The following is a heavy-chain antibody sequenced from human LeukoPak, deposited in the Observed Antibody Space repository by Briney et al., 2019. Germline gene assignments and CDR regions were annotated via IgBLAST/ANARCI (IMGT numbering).Heavy chain of an antibody. CDR1: GYSFTSYW. CDR3: ARGSSGSYPEANYFDY. Sequence: GESLKISCKGSGYSFTSYWIGWVRQMPGKGPEWMGIIYPGDSDTRYSPSFQGQVTISADKSISTAYLQWSSLKASDTAMYYCARGSSGSYPEANYFDYWGQGTLVTVSS. J-gene: IGHJ4*02. CDR2: IYPGDSDT. D-gene: IGHD3-10*01. V-gene: IGHV5-51*01.